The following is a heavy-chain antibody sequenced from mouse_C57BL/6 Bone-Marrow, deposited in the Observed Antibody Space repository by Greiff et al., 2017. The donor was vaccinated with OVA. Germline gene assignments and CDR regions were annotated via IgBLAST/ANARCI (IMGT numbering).Heavy chain of an antibody. CDR2: IYPRDGST. J-gene: IGHJ2*01. D-gene: IGHD1-1*01. Sequence: LVESGPELVKPGASVKLSCKASGYTFTSYDINWVKQRPGQGLEWIGWIYPRDGSTKYTEKFKGKATLTVDTSSSTAYMELHSLTSEDSAVYFCARDYYGSKAYWGQGTTLTVSS. CDR3: ARDYYGSKAY. CDR1: GYTFTSYD. V-gene: IGHV1-85*01.